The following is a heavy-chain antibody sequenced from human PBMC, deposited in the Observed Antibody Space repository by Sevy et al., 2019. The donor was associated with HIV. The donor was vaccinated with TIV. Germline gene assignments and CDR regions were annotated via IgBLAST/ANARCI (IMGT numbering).Heavy chain of an antibody. CDR3: TTVVRGVPDYYYGMDV. CDR1: GFPFTNAW. CDR2: IKSKTDGGTL. D-gene: IGHD3-10*01. J-gene: IGHJ6*02. Sequence: GGSLRLSCAASGFPFTNAWVNWVRQAPGRGLEWVGRIKSKTDGGTLDYAAPVKGRFTISRDDSKNTLYLQMKSLETEDTAVYYCTTVVRGVPDYYYGMDVWGQGTTVTVSS. V-gene: IGHV3-15*07.